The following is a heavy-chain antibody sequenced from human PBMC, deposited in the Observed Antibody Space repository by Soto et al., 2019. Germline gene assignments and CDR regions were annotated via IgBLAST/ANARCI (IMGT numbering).Heavy chain of an antibody. CDR1: GDSITPFY. D-gene: IGHD3-16*01. J-gene: IGHJ4*02. Sequence: QVQLQESGPGLVKPSETLSLTCSVSGDSITPFYFNWIRQPPRKGLEWIGYIYYSGATNSKPSLKSPVTISKNQFSLNLSSVTAADTAVYYGVRGETKAQFDDWGQGILVTVSS. V-gene: IGHV4-59*01. CDR2: IYYSGAT. CDR3: VRGETKAQFDD.